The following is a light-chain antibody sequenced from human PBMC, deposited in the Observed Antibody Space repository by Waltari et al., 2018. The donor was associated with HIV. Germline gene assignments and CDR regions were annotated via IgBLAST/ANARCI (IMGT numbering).Light chain of an antibody. V-gene: IGLV1-47*01. CDR2: GNN. Sequence: QSLLTQPPSATGTPGQRVTISCSGSSSNIGSNYVHCYQQLPGTTPTLLIHGNNQRPSGVPDRFSGSESGTSASLAIRGLRSEDEGDYYCAAWDDSLGGWGLFGGGTRLTVL. CDR1: SSNIGSNY. CDR3: AAWDDSLGGWGL. J-gene: IGLJ3*02.